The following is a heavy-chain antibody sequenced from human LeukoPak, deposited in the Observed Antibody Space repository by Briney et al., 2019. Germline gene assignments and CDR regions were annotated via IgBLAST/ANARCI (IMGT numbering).Heavy chain of an antibody. Sequence: HSETLSLTCAVYGGSFSGYYWSWIRQPPGKGLEWIGEINHSRSTNYNPSLKSRVTISVDTSKNQFSLKLSSVTAADTAVYYCARGSPRAAADTTYYGMDVWGQGTTVTVSS. CDR3: ARGSPRAAADTTYYGMDV. V-gene: IGHV4-34*01. CDR1: GGSFSGYY. J-gene: IGHJ6*02. D-gene: IGHD6-13*01. CDR2: INHSRST.